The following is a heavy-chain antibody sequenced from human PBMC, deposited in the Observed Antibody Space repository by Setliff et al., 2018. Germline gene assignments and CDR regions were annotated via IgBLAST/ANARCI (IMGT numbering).Heavy chain of an antibody. J-gene: IGHJ3*02. D-gene: IGHD6-19*01. V-gene: IGHV1-69*13. CDR2: IIPVFGTA. CDR3: ARSYNSGFYHQKDAYDI. Sequence: SVKVSCKASGGTFRTDGFNWVRQAPGQGLEWMGRIIPVFGTAKYAQKFQGRVTITADESTSTAYMEVRSLRSEDTAVYYCARSYNSGFYHQKDAYDIWGQGTKVTVSS. CDR1: GGTFRTDG.